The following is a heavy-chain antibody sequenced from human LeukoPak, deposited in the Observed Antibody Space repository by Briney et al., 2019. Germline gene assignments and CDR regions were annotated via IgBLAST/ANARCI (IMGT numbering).Heavy chain of an antibody. CDR1: GFTFSSYW. CDR2: INSDGSST. J-gene: IGHJ3*02. CDR3: ANRPTVAVAGMGKAFDI. Sequence: PGGSLRLSCSASGFTFSSYWMHWVRQAPGKGLVWVSRINSDGSSTSYADSVKGRFTISRDNAKNTLYLQMNSLRAEDTAVYYCANRPTVAVAGMGKAFDIWGQGTMVTVSS. D-gene: IGHD6-19*01. V-gene: IGHV3-74*01.